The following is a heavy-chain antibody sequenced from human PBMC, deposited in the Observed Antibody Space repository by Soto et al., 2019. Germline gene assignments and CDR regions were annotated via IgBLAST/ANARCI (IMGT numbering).Heavy chain of an antibody. CDR3: AREEYTAAAGYYYYYGMDV. D-gene: IGHD6-13*01. J-gene: IGHJ6*02. CDR1: GYTFTSYY. Sequence: GASVKVSCKASGYTFTSYYMHWVRQAPGQGLEWMGIINPSGGSTSYAQKFQGRVTMTRDTSTSTVYMELSSLRSEDTAVYYCAREEYTAAAGYYYYYGMDVWGQGTTVTVSS. CDR2: INPSGGST. V-gene: IGHV1-46*01.